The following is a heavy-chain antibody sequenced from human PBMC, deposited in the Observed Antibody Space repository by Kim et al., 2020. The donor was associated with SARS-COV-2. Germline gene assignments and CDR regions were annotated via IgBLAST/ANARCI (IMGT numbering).Heavy chain of an antibody. CDR3: AISPYSSGWYGMDV. V-gene: IGHV3-23*01. CDR2: ISGSGGST. CDR1: GFTFSSYA. D-gene: IGHD6-19*01. J-gene: IGHJ6*02. Sequence: GGSLRLSCAASGFTFSSYAMSWVRQAPGKGLEWVSAISGSGGSTYYADSVKGRFTISRDNSKNTLYLQMNSLRAEDTAVYYCAISPYSSGWYGMDVWGQGTTVTVSS.